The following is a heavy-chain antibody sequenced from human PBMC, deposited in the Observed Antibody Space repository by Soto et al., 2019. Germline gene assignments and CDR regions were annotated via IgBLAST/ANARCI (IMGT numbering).Heavy chain of an antibody. CDR2: TSYDGSNK. CDR1: GFTFSSYG. Sequence: QVQLVESGGGVVQPGRSLRLSCAASGFTFSSYGMHWVRQAPGKGLEWVTVTSYDGSNKYYADSVKGRFTISRDNSKNTLYLQMNSLRAEDTAVYYCAKGGYSYGYPGYWGQGTLVTVSS. CDR3: AKGGYSYGYPGY. D-gene: IGHD5-18*01. V-gene: IGHV3-30*18. J-gene: IGHJ4*02.